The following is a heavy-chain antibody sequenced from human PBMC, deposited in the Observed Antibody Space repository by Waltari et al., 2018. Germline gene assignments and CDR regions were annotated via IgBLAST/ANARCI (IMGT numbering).Heavy chain of an antibody. D-gene: IGHD3-3*01. CDR1: GGSFSGYY. V-gene: IGHV4-34*01. CDR3: ARGPPEWLLISVSWFDP. Sequence: QVQLQQWGAGLLKPSETLSLTCAVYGGSFSGYYWSWIRQPPGKGLEWIGEINHSGSTNYNPSLKSRVTISVDTSKNQFSLKLSSVTAADTAVYYCARGPPEWLLISVSWFDPWGQGTLVTVSS. CDR2: INHSGST. J-gene: IGHJ5*02.